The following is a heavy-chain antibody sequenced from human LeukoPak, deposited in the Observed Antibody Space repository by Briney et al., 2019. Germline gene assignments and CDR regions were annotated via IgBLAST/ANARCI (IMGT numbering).Heavy chain of an antibody. V-gene: IGHV1-69*13. J-gene: IGHJ6*02. D-gene: IGHD3-10*01. Sequence: SVKVSCKASGGTFSSYAISWVRQAPGQGLEWMGGIIPIFGTANYAQKFQGRVTITADESTSTAYMELSSLRSEDTAVYYCARGGSGRNHLGINCYYYGMDVWGQGTTVTVSS. CDR3: ARGGSGRNHLGINCYYYGMDV. CDR1: GGTFSSYA. CDR2: IIPIFGTA.